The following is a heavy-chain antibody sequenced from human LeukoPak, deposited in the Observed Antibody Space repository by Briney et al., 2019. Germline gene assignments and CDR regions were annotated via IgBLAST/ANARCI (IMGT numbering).Heavy chain of an antibody. Sequence: SETLSLTCTVSGGSIRSYYWSWIRQPPGKGLEWIGYMYYSGSTNYNPSLKGRVTISIDTSKNQFSLKLSSVTAADTAVYYCARVVGYCRSTSCYIAEKWFDPWGQGTLVTVSS. V-gene: IGHV4-59*01. CDR1: GGSIRSYY. D-gene: IGHD2-2*02. J-gene: IGHJ5*02. CDR2: MYYSGST. CDR3: ARVVGYCRSTSCYIAEKWFDP.